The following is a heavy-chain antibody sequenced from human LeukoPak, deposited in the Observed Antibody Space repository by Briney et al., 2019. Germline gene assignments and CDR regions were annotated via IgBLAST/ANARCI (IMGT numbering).Heavy chain of an antibody. Sequence: GGSLRLSCAASGFTFSNAWMSWARQAPGKGLEWVSTLTPGGDNDIHYADSVKGRFTISRDNSKNSLYLQMNSLRADDTAVYYCAKDRSDYSNERGFDYWGQGTLVTVSS. D-gene: IGHD4-11*01. CDR1: GFTFSNAW. V-gene: IGHV3-21*06. CDR2: LTPGGDNDI. CDR3: AKDRSDYSNERGFDY. J-gene: IGHJ4*02.